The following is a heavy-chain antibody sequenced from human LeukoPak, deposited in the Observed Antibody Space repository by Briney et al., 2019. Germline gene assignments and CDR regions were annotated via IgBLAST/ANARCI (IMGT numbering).Heavy chain of an antibody. CDR1: GFTFTRYW. J-gene: IGHJ6*02. Sequence: GGSLRLSCAASGFTFTRYWMHWVRQAPGKGLVWVSRINTDGSSTAYADSVKGRFTISRDNAKNSLYLQMNSLRAEDTAVYYCASLHYGSGSYYTLRYYYGMDVWGQGTTVTVSS. CDR2: INTDGSST. D-gene: IGHD3-10*01. CDR3: ASLHYGSGSYYTLRYYYGMDV. V-gene: IGHV3-74*01.